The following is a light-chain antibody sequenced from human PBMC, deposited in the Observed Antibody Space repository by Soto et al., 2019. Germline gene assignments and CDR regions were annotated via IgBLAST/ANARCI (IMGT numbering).Light chain of an antibody. CDR1: SSNIGAGYD. Sequence: QSVLTQPPSVSGAPGQRVTISCTGSSSNIGAGYDVHWYQQLPGTAPKLLIYGNSNRPSGVPDRISGSKSGTSASLAITGLQAEDEADYYCQSYDSSLSVYVVFGGGTKLTVL. V-gene: IGLV1-40*01. J-gene: IGLJ2*01. CDR2: GNS. CDR3: QSYDSSLSVYVV.